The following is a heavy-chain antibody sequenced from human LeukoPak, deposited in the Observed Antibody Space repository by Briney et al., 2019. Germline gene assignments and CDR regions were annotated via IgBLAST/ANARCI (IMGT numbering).Heavy chain of an antibody. Sequence: GGSLRLSCAASGFTFSNYWMTWVRQAPGKGLEWVANIKQDGSERYYVDSVKGRFTISRDNARNSLFLQMNSLRADDTAVYYCAREKVTTTRSFFDYWGQGTLVTVSS. CDR3: AREKVTTTRSFFDY. J-gene: IGHJ4*02. CDR1: GFTFSNYW. D-gene: IGHD4-17*01. CDR2: IKQDGSER. V-gene: IGHV3-7*05.